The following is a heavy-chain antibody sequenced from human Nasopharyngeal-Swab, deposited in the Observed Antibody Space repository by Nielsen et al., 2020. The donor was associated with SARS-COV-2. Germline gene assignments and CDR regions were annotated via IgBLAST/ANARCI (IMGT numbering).Heavy chain of an antibody. CDR3: ARGYSGSYYSPFDY. CDR1: GFTFSSYA. Sequence: GGSLRLSCAASGFTFSSYAMHWVRQAPGKGLEWVAVISYDGSNKYYADSVKGQFTISRDNSKNTLYLQMNSLRAEDTAVYYCARGYSGSYYSPFDYWGQGTLVTVSS. CDR2: ISYDGSNK. J-gene: IGHJ4*02. V-gene: IGHV3-30-3*01. D-gene: IGHD1-26*01.